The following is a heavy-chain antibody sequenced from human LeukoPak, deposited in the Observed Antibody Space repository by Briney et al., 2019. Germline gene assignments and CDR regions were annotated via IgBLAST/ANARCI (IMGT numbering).Heavy chain of an antibody. CDR3: ARGPPPRYFDWLGPHYYYYGMDV. CDR2: FYRDGRT. D-gene: IGHD3-9*01. Sequence: PGGSLRLSCAASGFAVSSNYMSWVRQAPGKGLEWVSVFYRDGRTYYADSVKGRFTISRDNSKNTLYLQMHSLRAEDTAVYYCARGPPPRYFDWLGPHYYYYGMDVWGQGTTVTVSS. CDR1: GFAVSSNY. J-gene: IGHJ6*02. V-gene: IGHV3-53*01.